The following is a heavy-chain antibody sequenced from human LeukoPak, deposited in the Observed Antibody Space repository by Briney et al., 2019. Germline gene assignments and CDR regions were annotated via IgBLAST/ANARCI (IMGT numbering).Heavy chain of an antibody. V-gene: IGHV4-39*01. Sequence: SETLSLTCTVSGGSISSGDYYWSWIRQPPGKGLEWIGYIYYSGSTYYNPSLKSRVTISVDTSKNQFSLKLSSVTAADTAVYYCARRGIFTVTPPDYWGQGTLVTVSS. CDR3: ARRGIFTVTPPDY. D-gene: IGHD4-17*01. CDR2: IYYSGST. J-gene: IGHJ4*02. CDR1: GGSISSGDYY.